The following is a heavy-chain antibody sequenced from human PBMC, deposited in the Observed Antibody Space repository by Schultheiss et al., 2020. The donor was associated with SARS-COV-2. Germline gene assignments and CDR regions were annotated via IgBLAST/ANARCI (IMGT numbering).Heavy chain of an antibody. CDR2: INHSGST. D-gene: IGHD3-3*01. CDR3: ARAQGTNRITIFGVVILDPYGMDV. Sequence: SQTLSLTCAVSGGSFSDYSWTWIRQSPGKGLEWIGEINHSGSTNYNPSLKSRVTISVDTSKNQFSLKLSSVTAADTAVYYCARAQGTNRITIFGVVILDPYGMDVWGQGTTVTVSS. J-gene: IGHJ6*02. CDR1: GGSFSDYS. V-gene: IGHV4-34*01.